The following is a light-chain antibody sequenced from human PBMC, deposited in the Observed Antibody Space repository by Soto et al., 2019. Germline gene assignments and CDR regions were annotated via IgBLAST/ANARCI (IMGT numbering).Light chain of an antibody. CDR3: QQSYSTPRT. CDR1: QSISTY. J-gene: IGKJ1*01. V-gene: IGKV1-39*01. Sequence: DIQMTQSPSSLSASVGDRVTITCRASQSISTYLNWYQQKPGKAPKLLIYAAFSLQSGVPSRFSGSGSGTDFTLTISSLQPEDFATYYFQQSYSTPRTFGQGTKLEIK. CDR2: AAF.